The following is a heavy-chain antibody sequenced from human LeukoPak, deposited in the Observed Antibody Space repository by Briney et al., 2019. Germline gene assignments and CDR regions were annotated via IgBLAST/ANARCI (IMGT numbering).Heavy chain of an antibody. J-gene: IGHJ4*02. CDR2: IRSKANNYST. Sequence: PGGSLRLSXAASGFIFSGSAMHWVRQASGKGLEWVGRIRSKANNYSTAYAASVEGRFTISRDDSKNTAYLQMNSLKTEDTAVYYCTFYYYDSSGYSLAFDYWGQGTLVTVSS. V-gene: IGHV3-73*01. D-gene: IGHD3-22*01. CDR1: GFIFSGSA. CDR3: TFYYYDSSGYSLAFDY.